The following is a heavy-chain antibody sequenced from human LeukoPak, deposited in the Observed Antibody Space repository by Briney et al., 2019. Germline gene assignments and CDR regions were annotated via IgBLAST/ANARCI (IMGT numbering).Heavy chain of an antibody. D-gene: IGHD3-9*01. Sequence: GGSLRLSCAASGFTFSSYGMHWVRQAPGKGLEWVAFLRYDGSNKYYADSVKGRFTISRDNSKNTLYLQMNSLRYDDTAAYYCARDRGYDILTGYAPGRQIDHWGQGTLVTVSS. CDR1: GFTFSSYG. CDR2: LRYDGSNK. CDR3: ARDRGYDILTGYAPGRQIDH. J-gene: IGHJ4*02. V-gene: IGHV3-30*02.